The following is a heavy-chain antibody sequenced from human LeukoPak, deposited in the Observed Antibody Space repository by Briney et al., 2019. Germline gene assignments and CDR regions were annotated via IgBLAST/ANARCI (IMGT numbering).Heavy chain of an antibody. V-gene: IGHV3-30*02. Sequence: GGSLRLSCAASGFTFSSYGMHWVRQAPGKGLEWVAFIRYDGSNKYYADSVKGRFTISRDNSKNTLYLQMNSLRAEDTAVYYCARVISDDFWSGYPYAFDIWGQGTMVTVSS. CDR1: GFTFSSYG. CDR3: ARVISDDFWSGYPYAFDI. CDR2: IRYDGSNK. D-gene: IGHD3-3*01. J-gene: IGHJ3*02.